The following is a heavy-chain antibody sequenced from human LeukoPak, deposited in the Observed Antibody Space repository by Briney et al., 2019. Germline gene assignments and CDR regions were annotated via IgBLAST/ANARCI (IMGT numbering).Heavy chain of an antibody. Sequence: SETLSLTCAVHGGSFSGYYWSWIRQPPGKGLEWIGEINHSGSTNYNPSLKSRDTLSVDTSKNQFSLKLSSVTAADTAVYYCAREDLEMATIWYFDYWGQGTVVTVSS. D-gene: IGHD5-24*01. CDR3: AREDLEMATIWYFDY. V-gene: IGHV4-34*01. J-gene: IGHJ4*02. CDR1: GGSFSGYY. CDR2: INHSGST.